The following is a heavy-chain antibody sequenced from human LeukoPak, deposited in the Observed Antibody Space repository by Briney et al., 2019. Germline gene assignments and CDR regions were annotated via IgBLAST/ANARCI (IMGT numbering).Heavy chain of an antibody. D-gene: IGHD3-10*01. CDR3: ARDKYGSGSYPWSKRLDS. J-gene: IGHJ4*02. Sequence: GGSLRLSCAASGFTFSSYAMSWVRQAPGKGLEWVSAISGSGGSTYYADSVKGRFTISRDNSKNSLYLQMNNLRAEDTAVYYCARDKYGSGSYPWSKRLDSWGQGTLVTVSS. CDR1: GFTFSSYA. CDR2: ISGSGGST. V-gene: IGHV3-23*01.